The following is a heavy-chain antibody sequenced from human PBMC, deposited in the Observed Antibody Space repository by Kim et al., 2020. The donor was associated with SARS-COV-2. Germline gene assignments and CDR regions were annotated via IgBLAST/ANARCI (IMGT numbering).Heavy chain of an antibody. J-gene: IGHJ6*02. Sequence: DAGRGVFTNSRDNSKNTLYLQMNSLRAEDTAVYYCAREMVVVAAWGGMDVWGQGTTVTVSS. D-gene: IGHD2-15*01. CDR3: AREMVVVAAWGGMDV. V-gene: IGHV3-30*07.